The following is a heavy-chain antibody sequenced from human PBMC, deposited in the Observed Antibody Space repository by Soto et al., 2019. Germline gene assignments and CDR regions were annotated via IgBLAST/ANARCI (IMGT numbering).Heavy chain of an antibody. J-gene: IGHJ4*02. CDR2: IYNSGKTI. CDR3: ARTAYSSSWNPPFDY. Sequence: GGSLRLSCAASGFTFSDYYMSWIRQAPGKGLEWVSYIYNSGKTIYYADSVKGRLTISRDNANNSLFLQMNSLRAEDTAVYYCARTAYSSSWNPPFDYWGQGTLVTVSS. CDR1: GFTFSDYY. V-gene: IGHV3-11*01. D-gene: IGHD6-13*01.